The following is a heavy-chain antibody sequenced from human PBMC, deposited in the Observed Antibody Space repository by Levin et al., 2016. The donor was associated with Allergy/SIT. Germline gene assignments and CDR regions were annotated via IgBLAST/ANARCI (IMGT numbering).Heavy chain of an antibody. CDR1: GGTFSSYA. CDR2: VIPMLGLT. Sequence: SVKVSCKASGGTFSSYAISWVRQAPGQGLEWMGRVIPMLGLTDYAQKFQGRVTIIADKSTSTAYMELSSLRSEDTAAYYCTIDPGAWNWFDPWGQGTLVTVSS. V-gene: IGHV1-69*04. J-gene: IGHJ5*02. CDR3: TIDPGAWNWFDP.